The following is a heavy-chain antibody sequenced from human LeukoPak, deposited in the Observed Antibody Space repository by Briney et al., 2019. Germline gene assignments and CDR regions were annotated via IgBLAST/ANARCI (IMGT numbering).Heavy chain of an antibody. V-gene: IGHV4-59*01. CDR3: ARASPDYYDSSPFDY. CDR2: IYYSGST. J-gene: IGHJ4*02. CDR1: GGSISSYY. Sequence: PSETLSLTCTVSGGSISSYYWSWILQPPGKGLEWIGYIYYSGSTNYNPSLKSRVTISVDTSKNQFSLKLSSVTAADTAVYYCARASPDYYDSSPFDYWGQGTLVTVSS. D-gene: IGHD3-22*01.